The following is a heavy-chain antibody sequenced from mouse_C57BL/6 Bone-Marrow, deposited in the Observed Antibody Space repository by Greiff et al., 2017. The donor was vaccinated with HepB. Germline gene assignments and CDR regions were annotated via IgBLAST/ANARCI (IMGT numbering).Heavy chain of an antibody. Sequence: EVHLVESGGGLVKPGGSLKLSCAASGFTFSDYGMHWVRQAPEKGLEWVAYISSGSSTIYYADTVKGRCTISRDNAKNTLFLQMTSLRSEDTAMYYCARPSLSNYAMDYWGQGTSVTVSS. CDR2: ISSGSSTI. CDR1: GFTFSDYG. CDR3: ARPSLSNYAMDY. D-gene: IGHD1-1*01. V-gene: IGHV5-17*01. J-gene: IGHJ4*01.